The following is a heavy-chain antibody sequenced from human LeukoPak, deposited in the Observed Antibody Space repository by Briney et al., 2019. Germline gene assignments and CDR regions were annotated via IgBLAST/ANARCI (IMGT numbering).Heavy chain of an antibody. CDR3: ARDLDYYDSKALDY. V-gene: IGHV3-20*04. Sequence: GGSLRLSCAASGFTFDDYGMSWVRQAPGKGLEWVSGINWNGGSTGYADSVKGRFTISRDNAKSSLYLQMNSLRAEDTALYYCARDLDYYDSKALDYWGQGTLVTVSS. J-gene: IGHJ4*02. D-gene: IGHD3-22*01. CDR2: INWNGGST. CDR1: GFTFDDYG.